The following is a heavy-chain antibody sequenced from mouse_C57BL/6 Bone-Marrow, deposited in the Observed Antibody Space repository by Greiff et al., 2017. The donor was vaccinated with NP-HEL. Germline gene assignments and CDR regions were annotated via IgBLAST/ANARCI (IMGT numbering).Heavy chain of an antibody. D-gene: IGHD4-1*01. CDR3: ARFWEGFDY. V-gene: IGHV1-61*01. CDR1: GYTFTSYW. Sequence: QVQLQQPGAELVRPGSSVKLSCKASGYTFTSYWMDWVKQRPGQGLEWIGNIYPSDSETHYNQKFKDKATLTVDKSSSTAYMQLSSLTSEDSAVYYCARFWEGFDYWGQGTTLTVSS. CDR2: IYPSDSET. J-gene: IGHJ2*01.